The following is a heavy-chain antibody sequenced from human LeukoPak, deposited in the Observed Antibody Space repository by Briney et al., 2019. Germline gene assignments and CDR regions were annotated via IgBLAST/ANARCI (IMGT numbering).Heavy chain of an antibody. J-gene: IGHJ4*02. CDR3: AKSARRYCSGGSCYYFDY. CDR2: IRYDGSNK. V-gene: IGHV3-30*02. Sequence: PGGSLRLSCAASGFTFSSYGMHWVRQAPGKGLEWVAFIRYDGSNKYYADSVKGRFTISRDNSKNTLYLQMNSLRVEDTAVYYCAKSARRYCSGGSCYYFDYWGQGTLVTVSS. CDR1: GFTFSSYG. D-gene: IGHD2-15*01.